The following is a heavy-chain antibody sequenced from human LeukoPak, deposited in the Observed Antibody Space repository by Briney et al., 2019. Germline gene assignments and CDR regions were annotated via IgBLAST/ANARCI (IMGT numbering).Heavy chain of an antibody. J-gene: IGHJ4*02. CDR3: ARDERHSYGKYFDP. V-gene: IGHV4-59*12. D-gene: IGHD5-18*01. Sequence: SETLSLTCSPSGDTLSTYYWNWIRQTPGRGLEWIGHISLGNSEYNPSLKSRVTISVDTSKNEFYLRLTSVTAADTALYFCARDERHSYGKYFDPWSQGALVSVSS. CDR2: ISLGNS. CDR1: GDTLSTYY.